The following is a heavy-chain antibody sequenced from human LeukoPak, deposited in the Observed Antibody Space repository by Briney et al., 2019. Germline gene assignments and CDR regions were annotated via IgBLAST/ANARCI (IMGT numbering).Heavy chain of an antibody. CDR2: ISAYNGNT. Sequence: AASVKVSCKASGYTFTSYGISWVRQAPGQGLEWMGWISAYNGNTNYAQKLQGRVTMTTDTSTSTAYMELRSLRSDDTAVYYCARDGQLVPFWYNYYGMDVWGQGTTVTVSS. D-gene: IGHD6-6*01. J-gene: IGHJ6*02. CDR3: ARDGQLVPFWYNYYGMDV. CDR1: GYTFTSYG. V-gene: IGHV1-18*01.